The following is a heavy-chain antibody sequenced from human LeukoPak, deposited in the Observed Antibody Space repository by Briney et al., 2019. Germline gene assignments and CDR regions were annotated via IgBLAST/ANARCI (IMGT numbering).Heavy chain of an antibody. CDR3: ASTRIAAAGAPAYYFDN. J-gene: IGHJ4*02. Sequence: ASQTLSLTCTVSGDSISSRGYYWSWIRQHPGKGLEWIGYIYYSGSTYYNPSLKSRLTLSVDTSKNQFSPKVNSVTAADTAVYYCASTRIAAAGAPAYYFDNWGQGTQVTVSS. V-gene: IGHV4-31*03. D-gene: IGHD6-13*01. CDR1: GDSISSRGYY. CDR2: IYYSGST.